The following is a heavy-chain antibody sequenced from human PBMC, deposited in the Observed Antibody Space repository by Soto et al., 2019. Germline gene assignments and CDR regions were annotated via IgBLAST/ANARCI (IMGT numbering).Heavy chain of an antibody. V-gene: IGHV4-59*12. CDR1: GGSISSYY. J-gene: IGHJ4*02. CDR3: ARTEQRDGVYDY. CDR2: IYYSGST. D-gene: IGHD6-25*01. Sequence: QVQLQESGPGLVKPSETLSLTCTVSGGSISSYYWSWIRQPPGKGLEWIGYIYYSGSTNYNPSLKSRVTISVDTSKNQSSLKLSSVTAADTAVYYSARTEQRDGVYDYWGQGTLVTVSS.